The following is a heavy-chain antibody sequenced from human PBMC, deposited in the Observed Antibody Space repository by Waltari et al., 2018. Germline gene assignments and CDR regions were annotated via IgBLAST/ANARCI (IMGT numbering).Heavy chain of an antibody. CDR2: ISGSGGST. V-gene: IGHV3-23*01. D-gene: IGHD1-26*01. J-gene: IGHJ6*02. CDR3: AKYFGGATTEKGYYYYYYGMDV. CDR1: GFTFSSYA. Sequence: EVQLLESGGGLVQPGGSLRLSCAASGFTFSSYAMSWVRQAPGKGLEWVSAISGSGGSTNYADYVKGRFTISRDNSKNTLYLQMNSLRAEDTAVYYCAKYFGGATTEKGYYYYYYGMDVWGQGTTVTVSS.